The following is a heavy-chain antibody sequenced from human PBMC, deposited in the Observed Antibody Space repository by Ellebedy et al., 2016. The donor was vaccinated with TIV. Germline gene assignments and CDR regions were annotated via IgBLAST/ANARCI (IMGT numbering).Heavy chain of an antibody. CDR1: GFTFSKYG. J-gene: IGHJ5*02. Sequence: GESLKISCVASGFTFSKYGMNRVRQAPGKGLEWVSYISGSSNTKDYADSVKGRFTVSRDNAKNSLYLQMNSLTVDDTAEYYCARNGYCTHSNCRSYNWFDPWGQGTLVTVSS. V-gene: IGHV3-48*04. D-gene: IGHD2-8*01. CDR3: ARNGYCTHSNCRSYNWFDP. CDR2: ISGSSNTK.